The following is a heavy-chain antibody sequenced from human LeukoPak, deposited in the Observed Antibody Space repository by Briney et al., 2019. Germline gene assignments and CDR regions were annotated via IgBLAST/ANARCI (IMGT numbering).Heavy chain of an antibody. CDR3: ARDRPLYCGGDCSSFDY. J-gene: IGHJ4*02. Sequence: PSETLSLTCTVSGGSISSYYWSWIRQPPGKGPEWIGYIYYSGSTNYNPSLKSRVTISVDTSKNQFSLKLSSVTAADTAVYYCARDRPLYCGGDCSSFDYWGQGTLVTVSS. D-gene: IGHD2-21*02. V-gene: IGHV4-59*01. CDR1: GGSISSYY. CDR2: IYYSGST.